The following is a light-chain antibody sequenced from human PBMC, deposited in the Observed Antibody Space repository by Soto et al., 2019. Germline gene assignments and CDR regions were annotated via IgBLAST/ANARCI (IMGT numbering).Light chain of an antibody. CDR1: QGISSY. V-gene: IGKV1-8*01. J-gene: IGKJ5*01. CDR3: QQYYSYPPIT. CDR2: AAS. Sequence: AIPMTQSPSSLSASTGDRVTSTCRASQGISSYLAWSQQKPGKAPKLLIYAASTLQSGVASRFSGSGSGTYFTLTISCLQSEDFATYYCQQYYSYPPITFGQGTRLDIK.